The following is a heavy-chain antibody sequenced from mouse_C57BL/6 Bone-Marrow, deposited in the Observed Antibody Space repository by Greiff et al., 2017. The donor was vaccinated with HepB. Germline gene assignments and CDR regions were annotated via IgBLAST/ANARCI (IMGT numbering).Heavy chain of an antibody. Sequence: QVHVKQSGAELVKPGASVKMSCKASGYTFTSYWITWVKQRPGQGLEWIGDIYPGSGSTNYNEKFKSKATLTVDTSSSTAYMQLSSLTSEDSAVYYCARSDYYAPFAYWGQGTLVTVSA. CDR1: GYTFTSYW. CDR3: ARSDYYAPFAY. V-gene: IGHV1-55*01. J-gene: IGHJ3*01. D-gene: IGHD1-1*01. CDR2: IYPGSGST.